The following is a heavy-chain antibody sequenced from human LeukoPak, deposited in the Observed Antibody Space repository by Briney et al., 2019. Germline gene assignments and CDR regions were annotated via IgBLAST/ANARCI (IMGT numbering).Heavy chain of an antibody. Sequence: ASVKVSCKASGYTFPGYYMHWVRQAPGRGLEWMGWINPNSGGTNYAQKFQGRVTMTRDTSISTAYMELSRLRSDDTAVYYCAREHSSSSGKVFDYWGQGTLVTVSS. V-gene: IGHV1-2*02. CDR3: AREHSSSSGKVFDY. CDR1: GYTFPGYY. CDR2: INPNSGGT. D-gene: IGHD6-6*01. J-gene: IGHJ4*02.